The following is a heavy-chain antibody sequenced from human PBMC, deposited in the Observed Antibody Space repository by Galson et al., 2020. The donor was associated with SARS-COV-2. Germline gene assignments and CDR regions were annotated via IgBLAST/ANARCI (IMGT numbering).Heavy chain of an antibody. CDR2: INPNSGGT. CDR1: GYTFTGYS. V-gene: IGHV1-2*02. CDR3: ARDGTAMVTNGFDI. Sequence: ASVKISCKASGYTFTGYSMHWVRQAPGQGLEWMGWINPNSGGTNYAQKFQGRVTMTRDTSISIAYMELSRLRSDDTAVYYCARDGTAMVTNGFDIWGQGTMVTGSS. J-gene: IGHJ3*02. D-gene: IGHD5-18*01.